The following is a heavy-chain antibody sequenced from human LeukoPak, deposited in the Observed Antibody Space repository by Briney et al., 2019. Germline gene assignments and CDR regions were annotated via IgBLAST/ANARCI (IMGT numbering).Heavy chain of an antibody. J-gene: IGHJ3*02. V-gene: IGHV3-30*02. CDR2: ILYDGSNK. CDR3: AKDKPIVIIPAAVDPFDI. D-gene: IGHD2-2*01. CDR1: GFTFSIYG. Sequence: GGSLRLSCAASGFTFSIYGIHWVRQAPGKGLEWVAFILYDGSNKYYADSVKGRFTISRDNSKNTLYLQMNSLRAEDTAVYYCAKDKPIVIIPAAVDPFDIWGQGTMVTVSS.